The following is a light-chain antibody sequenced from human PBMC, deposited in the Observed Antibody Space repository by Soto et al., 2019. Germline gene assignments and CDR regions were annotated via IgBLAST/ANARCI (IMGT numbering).Light chain of an antibody. CDR1: SSNIGAGYD. CDR2: GNI. Sequence: QSVLTQPPSVSGAPGQRVTICCTGSSSNIGAGYDVHWYQQLPGTAPKLLIYGNINRPSGVPDRFSGSKSGTSASLAITGLQAEDEADYYCQSYDSSLSSAVFGGGTKLTVL. CDR3: QSYDSSLSSAV. V-gene: IGLV1-40*01. J-gene: IGLJ7*01.